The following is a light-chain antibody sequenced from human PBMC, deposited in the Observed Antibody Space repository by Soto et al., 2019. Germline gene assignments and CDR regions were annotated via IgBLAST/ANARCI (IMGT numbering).Light chain of an antibody. V-gene: IGKV1-39*01. Sequence: EIHVTQSPSSLCASVLERFTITGRTSQSISNYLNWYQQKPGKAPKPLIYAASSLQSGVPSRFSGSGSGTDFTLTISSLQFEDFATYYCQQSYSTPITFGQGTRLEIK. J-gene: IGKJ5*01. CDR3: QQSYSTPIT. CDR1: QSISNY. CDR2: AAS.